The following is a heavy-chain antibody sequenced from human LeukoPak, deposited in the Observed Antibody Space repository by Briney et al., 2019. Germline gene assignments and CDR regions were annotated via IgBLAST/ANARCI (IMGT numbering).Heavy chain of an antibody. CDR1: GASIRNYY. CDR2: VYYSGST. Sequence: SETLSLTCTVSGASIRNYYWSWIRQPPGRGLDWIGYVYYSGSTNYNPSLTSRVTISVDTSKNQFSLRLSSVTAADTAVYYCAREGYCNAGTCYSFPVAFWGQGTLVTVSS. CDR3: AREGYCNAGTCYSFPVAF. D-gene: IGHD2-15*01. V-gene: IGHV4-59*01. J-gene: IGHJ4*02.